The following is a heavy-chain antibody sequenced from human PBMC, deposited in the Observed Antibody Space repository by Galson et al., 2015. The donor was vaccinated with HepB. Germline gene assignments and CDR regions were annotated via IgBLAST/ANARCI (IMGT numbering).Heavy chain of an antibody. CDR2: IIPIFGTA. CDR1: GGTFSSYA. J-gene: IGHJ4*02. Sequence: SVKVSCKASGGTFSSYAISWVRQAPGQGLEWMGGIIPIFGTANYAQKFQGRVTITADESTSTAYMELSSLRSEDTAVYYCAGSWDSSGYKFDYWGQGTLVTVSS. D-gene: IGHD3-22*01. CDR3: AGSWDSSGYKFDY. V-gene: IGHV1-69*13.